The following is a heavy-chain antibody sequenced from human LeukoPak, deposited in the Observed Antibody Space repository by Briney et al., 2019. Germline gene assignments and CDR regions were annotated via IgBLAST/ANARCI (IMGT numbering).Heavy chain of an antibody. D-gene: IGHD7-27*01. Sequence: SVKVSCKASGDTFSSYTISWVRQAPGQGLEWMGRIIPILGITNYAQKFQGRVTITADESTSTAYMELSSLRSEDTAVYYCAGGTPLGYWFDPWGQGTLVTVSS. CDR1: GDTFSSYT. CDR3: AGGTPLGYWFDP. CDR2: IIPILGIT. V-gene: IGHV1-69*02. J-gene: IGHJ5*02.